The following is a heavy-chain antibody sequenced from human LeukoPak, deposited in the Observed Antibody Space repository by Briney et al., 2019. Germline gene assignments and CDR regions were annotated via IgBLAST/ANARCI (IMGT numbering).Heavy chain of an antibody. CDR3: ASYRQWLAETNFDY. J-gene: IGHJ4*02. Sequence: SETLSLTCTVSGGSVSNGSYYWSWIRQPPGKGLEWIGYIYYSGSTNYNPSLKSRVTISVDTSKNQFSLKLSSVTAADTAVYYCASYRQWLAETNFDYWGQGTLVTVSS. CDR2: IYYSGST. V-gene: IGHV4-61*01. CDR1: GGSVSNGSYY. D-gene: IGHD6-19*01.